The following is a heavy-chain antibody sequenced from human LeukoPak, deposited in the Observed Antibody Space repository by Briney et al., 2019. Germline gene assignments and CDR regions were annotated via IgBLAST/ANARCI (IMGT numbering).Heavy chain of an antibody. CDR2: INPNSGGT. J-gene: IGHJ4*02. D-gene: IGHD3-22*01. Sequence: ASVKVSCKASGYTFTGYYMHWVRQAPGQGLEWMGWINPNSGGTNYAQKFQGRVTMTRDTSISTAYMELSRLRSDDTAVYYCARLGLAYYDSSGFDYWGQGTLVTVSP. CDR1: GYTFTGYY. CDR3: ARLGLAYYDSSGFDY. V-gene: IGHV1-2*02.